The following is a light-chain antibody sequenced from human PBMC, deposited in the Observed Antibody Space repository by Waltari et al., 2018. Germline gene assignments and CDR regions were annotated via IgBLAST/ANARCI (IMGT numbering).Light chain of an antibody. Sequence: QSALTQPASVSGSPGQSITISCTGFNSNVGSYNLVSWYQKHPGKAPKLLIYEGNRRPSGVSNRFSGPKSDNTASLTLSGLQAEDEADYYCCSNVGSSVFFGGGTKLTVL. CDR1: NSNVGSYNL. CDR3: CSNVGSSVF. J-gene: IGLJ2*01. V-gene: IGLV2-23*03. CDR2: EGN.